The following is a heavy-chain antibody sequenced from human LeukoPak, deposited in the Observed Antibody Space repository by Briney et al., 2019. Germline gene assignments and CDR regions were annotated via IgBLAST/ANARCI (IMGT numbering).Heavy chain of an antibody. CDR2: ISGSGGST. Sequence: GGSLRLSCAASGFTFSSYAMSWVRQAPGKGLEWVSTISGSGGSTYYADSVKGRFTISRDNSKNTLYLQMNSLRAEDTAVYYCAKGITAADTGLDYWGQGTLVTVSS. CDR3: AKGITAADTGLDY. D-gene: IGHD6-13*01. V-gene: IGHV3-23*01. J-gene: IGHJ4*02. CDR1: GFTFSSYA.